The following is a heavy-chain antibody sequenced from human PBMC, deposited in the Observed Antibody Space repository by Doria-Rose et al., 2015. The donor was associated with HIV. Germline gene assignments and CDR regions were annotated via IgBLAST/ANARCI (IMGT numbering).Heavy chain of an antibody. CDR3: ARIKSSRWYHKYYFDF. J-gene: IGHJ4*02. D-gene: IGHD6-13*01. V-gene: IGHV2-26*01. CDR1: GVSLSSPGMG. CDR2: ILSDDER. Sequence: ESGPVLVKPTETLTLTCAVSGVSLSSPGMGVSWIRRPPGKALEWLANILSDDERSYNTSLKSRLTISRGTSKSQVVLTMTDMDPVDTATYYCARIKSSRWYHKYYFDFWGQGTLVIVSA.